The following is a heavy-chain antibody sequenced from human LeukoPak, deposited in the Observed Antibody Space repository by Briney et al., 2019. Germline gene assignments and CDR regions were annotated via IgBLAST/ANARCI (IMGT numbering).Heavy chain of an antibody. CDR1: GFSFSTYW. CDR3: ARDSYGGNHKNFDY. V-gene: IGHV3-74*01. J-gene: IGHJ4*02. D-gene: IGHD4-23*01. CDR2: INTDGSST. Sequence: GGSLRLSCTASGFSFSTYWMSWVRQAPGKGLVWVSRINTDGSSTSYADSVKGRFTISRDNAKNTLYLQMNSLRAEDTAVYYCARDSYGGNHKNFDYWGQGTLVTVSS.